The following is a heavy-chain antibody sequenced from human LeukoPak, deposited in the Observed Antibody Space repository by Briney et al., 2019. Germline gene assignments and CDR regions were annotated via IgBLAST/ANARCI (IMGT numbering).Heavy chain of an antibody. CDR2: IYYRGST. V-gene: IGHV4-30-4*01. CDR3: ARGGGITIFGVVISLDY. J-gene: IGHJ4*02. Sequence: SETLSLTCTVSAGSISSGDYYWSWIRQPPGKGLEWIGYIYYRGSTYYNPSLKSRVTISVDTFKNQFSLKLSSVTAADTAVYYCARGGGITIFGVVISLDYWGQGTLVTVSS. D-gene: IGHD3-3*01. CDR1: AGSISSGDYY.